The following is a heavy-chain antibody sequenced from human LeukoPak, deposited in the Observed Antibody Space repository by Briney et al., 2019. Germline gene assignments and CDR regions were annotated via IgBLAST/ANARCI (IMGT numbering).Heavy chain of an antibody. D-gene: IGHD6-13*01. V-gene: IGHV3-23*01. CDR3: AKELVAAAGLYFDY. CDR2: ISGGGTTT. CDR1: GFMFTSYA. J-gene: IGHJ4*02. Sequence: GGSLRLSCAASGFMFTSYAMRWVRQAPGKGLEWVAAISGGGTTTYYADSVKGRFTISRDTSKKTLYLEMNSLRAKDTAIYYCAKELVAAAGLYFDYWRQGTLVTVSS.